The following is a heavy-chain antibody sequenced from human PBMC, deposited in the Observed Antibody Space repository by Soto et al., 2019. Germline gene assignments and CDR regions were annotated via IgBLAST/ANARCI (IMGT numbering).Heavy chain of an antibody. CDR2: ISGSGGST. Sequence: EVQLLESGGGLVQPGGSLRLSCAASGFTFSSYAMGWVRQAPGKGLESVSGISGSGGSTYYADSVKGRFTISRDNSKNTLYLHRNSLRAEDTAVYYCAKHSVSYYYYYGMDVWGQGTTVTVSS. CDR3: AKHSVSYYYYYGMDV. V-gene: IGHV3-23*01. D-gene: IGHD1-26*01. J-gene: IGHJ6*02. CDR1: GFTFSSYA.